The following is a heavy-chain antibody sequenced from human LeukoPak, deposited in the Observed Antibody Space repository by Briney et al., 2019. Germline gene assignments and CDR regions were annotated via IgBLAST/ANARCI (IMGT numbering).Heavy chain of an antibody. CDR2: IYTSGST. Sequence: SETLSLTCTVSGASISSGSYYWSWIRQPAGKGLEWIGRIYTSGSTNYNPSLKSRVIISVDTSKNQFSLKLSSVTAADTAVYYCARDRVFNWFDPWAREPWSPSPQ. CDR1: GASISSGSYY. J-gene: IGHJ5*02. D-gene: IGHD6-6*01. CDR3: ARDRVFNWFDP. V-gene: IGHV4-61*02.